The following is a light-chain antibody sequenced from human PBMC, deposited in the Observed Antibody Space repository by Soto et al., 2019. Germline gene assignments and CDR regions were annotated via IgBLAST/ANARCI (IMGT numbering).Light chain of an antibody. CDR3: QQYYTLPWT. J-gene: IGKJ1*01. CDR2: DAS. V-gene: IGKV3-15*01. CDR1: QGIGST. Sequence: EIVMTQSPATLSVSPGEGATLSCRASQGIGSTLAWYQHKPGQTPRLLIYDASTRATGVPARFSGSGSGTEFTLTISSLQPADVAVYYCQQYYTLPWTFGQGTKVEIK.